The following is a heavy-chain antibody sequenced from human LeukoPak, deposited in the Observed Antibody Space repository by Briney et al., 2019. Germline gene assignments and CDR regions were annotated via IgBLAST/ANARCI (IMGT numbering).Heavy chain of an antibody. CDR3: ARHPNYYGSGSRNWFDP. CDR1: GGSITSRYDY. Sequence: SETLSLTCTVSGGSITSRYDYWGWIRQPLGTGLEWIGSMYYSGSTYYNPSLESRVTISVDTSKNQFSLKLTSVTAADTAVYYCARHPNYYGSGSRNWFDPWGQGTLVAVSS. J-gene: IGHJ5*02. CDR2: MYYSGST. V-gene: IGHV4-39*01. D-gene: IGHD3-10*01.